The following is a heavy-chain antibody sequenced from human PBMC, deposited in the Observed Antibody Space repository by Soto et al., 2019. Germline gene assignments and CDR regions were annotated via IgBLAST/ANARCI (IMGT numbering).Heavy chain of an antibody. V-gene: IGHV3-23*01. J-gene: IGHJ4*02. Sequence: EVQLLESGGGLVQPGGSLRLSCAASGFTFSSYAMSWDRQAPGKGLEWVSAISGSGGSTYYADSVKGRFTISRDNSKNTLYLQMNSLRAEDMAVYYCEKVPYPEGVFYFDYWGKGTLVTVSS. CDR2: ISGSGGST. CDR1: GFTFSSYA. D-gene: IGHD3-16*01. CDR3: EKVPYPEGVFYFDY.